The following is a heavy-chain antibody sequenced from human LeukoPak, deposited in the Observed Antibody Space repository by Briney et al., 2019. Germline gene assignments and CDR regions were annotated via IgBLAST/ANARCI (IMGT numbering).Heavy chain of an antibody. V-gene: IGHV3-66*01. CDR3: ATHCSSTSCPIEFDY. CDR1: GFTVSSNY. CDR2: IYSGGST. J-gene: IGHJ4*02. Sequence: WGSLRLSCAASGFTVSSNYMSWVRQAPGRGLEWVAVIYSGGSTYYADSVKGRFTISRDNSKNTLYLQMNSLRAEDTAVYYCATHCSSTSCPIEFDYWGQGTLVTVSS. D-gene: IGHD2-2*01.